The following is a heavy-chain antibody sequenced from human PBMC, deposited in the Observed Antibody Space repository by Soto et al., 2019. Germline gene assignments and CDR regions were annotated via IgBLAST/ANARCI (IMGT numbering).Heavy chain of an antibody. Sequence: GESLKISCKGSGYSFTSYWIGWVRQMPCKCLEWMGIIYPGDSDTRYSPSFQGQVTISADKSISTAYLQWSSLKASDTAMYYCATRAPLDSSGYFSFTMDVWGQGTTVTVSS. V-gene: IGHV5-51*01. CDR1: GYSFTSYW. D-gene: IGHD3-22*01. J-gene: IGHJ6*02. CDR2: IYPGDSDT. CDR3: ATRAPLDSSGYFSFTMDV.